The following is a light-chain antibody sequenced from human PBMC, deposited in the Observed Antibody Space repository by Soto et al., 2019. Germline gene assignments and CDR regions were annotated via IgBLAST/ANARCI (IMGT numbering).Light chain of an antibody. CDR1: HSIVYSDGQAD. CDR2: RAS. Sequence: DVVMTQSPLSLPVTLGQPASISCRYSHSIVYSDGQADLRWFQQRPVQYPRRLINRASNRASGVPDRFSGSVSGTEFTLQIDRVEAEDVGIYYCMQGTRWPPTFGRGTRVEIK. CDR3: MQGTRWPPT. J-gene: IGKJ1*01. V-gene: IGKV2-30*01.